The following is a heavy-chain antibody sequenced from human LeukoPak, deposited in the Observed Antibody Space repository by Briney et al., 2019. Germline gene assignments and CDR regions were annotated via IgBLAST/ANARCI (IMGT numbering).Heavy chain of an antibody. CDR3: ASGYSYGFDH. CDR1: GFTFSSNG. J-gene: IGHJ4*02. CDR2: ISSSGGTI. D-gene: IGHD5-18*01. V-gene: IGHV3-48*04. Sequence: GGSLRLSCVVSGFTFSSNGMSWVRQAPGKGLEWISYISSSGGTIYYADSVKGRFTISRDNAKNSLYLQMNSLRAEDTAVYYCASGYSYGFDHWGQGTLVTVAS.